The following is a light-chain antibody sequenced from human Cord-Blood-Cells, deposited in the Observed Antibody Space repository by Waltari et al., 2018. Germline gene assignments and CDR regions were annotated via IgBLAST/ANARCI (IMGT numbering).Light chain of an antibody. J-gene: IGKJ2*01. CDR1: QSVSSN. V-gene: IGKV3-15*01. CDR2: GAS. CDR3: QQYNNLYT. Sequence: EIVMTQSPATLSVSPGERATLSCRASQSVSSNLAWYQQKPGQAPRHLIYGASTSGTGIPARFSGRGSGTEFTLTISSLQSEDFAVYYCQQYNNLYTFGQGTKLEIK.